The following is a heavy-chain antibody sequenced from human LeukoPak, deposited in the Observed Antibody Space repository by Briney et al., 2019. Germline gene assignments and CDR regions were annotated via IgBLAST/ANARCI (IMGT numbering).Heavy chain of an antibody. CDR1: GFTFSSYG. Sequence: GGSLRPSCAASGFTFSSYGMHWVRQAPGKGLEWVAVIWYDGSNKYYADSVKGRFTISRDNSKNTLYLQVNSLRAEDTAVYYCAKDTQSITIFGVVNDAFDIWGQGTMVTVSS. J-gene: IGHJ3*02. CDR3: AKDTQSITIFGVVNDAFDI. CDR2: IWYDGSNK. V-gene: IGHV3-33*06. D-gene: IGHD3-3*01.